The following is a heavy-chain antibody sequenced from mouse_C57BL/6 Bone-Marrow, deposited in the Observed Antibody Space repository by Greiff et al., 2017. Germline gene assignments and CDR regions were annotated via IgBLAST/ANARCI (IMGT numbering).Heavy chain of an antibody. CDR1: GFNIKNTY. CDR3: ASLYDYDSAWFAY. CDR2: IDPANGNT. D-gene: IGHD2-4*01. J-gene: IGHJ3*01. Sequence: VQLQQSVAELVRPGASVKLSCTASGFNIKNTYMHWVKQRPEQGLEWIGRIDPANGNTKYAPKFQGKATITSDTSSNTAYLQLSSLTSEDTAIYYCASLYDYDSAWFAYWGQGTLVTVSA. V-gene: IGHV14-3*01.